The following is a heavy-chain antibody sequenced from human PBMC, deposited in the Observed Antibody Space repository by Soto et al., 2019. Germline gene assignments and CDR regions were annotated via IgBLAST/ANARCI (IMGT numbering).Heavy chain of an antibody. V-gene: IGHV4-61*01. Sequence: SGTXSFTCTFAVSSVMIGSCYLNWFRQPPGDIPEWIGYISHSGVTNYNPSLKSLLTISLDTAKDQVLLRLTSVTATDEAVYYCVRDTHRFRGGMELWGQGTTVTVSS. CDR3: VRDTHRFRGGMEL. J-gene: IGHJ6*01. CDR2: ISHSGVT. CDR1: VSSVMIGSCY. D-gene: IGHD3-3*01.